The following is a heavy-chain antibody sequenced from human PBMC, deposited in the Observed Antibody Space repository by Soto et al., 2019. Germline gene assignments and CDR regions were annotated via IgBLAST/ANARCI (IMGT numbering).Heavy chain of an antibody. Sequence: SETLSVTCTVSGGSISSYYWSWIRQPPGKGLEWIGYIYYSGSTNYNPSLKSRVTISVDTSKNQFSLKLSSVTAADTAVYYCARLGVAATRYYFDYWGQGTLVTVSS. CDR3: ARLGVAATRYYFDY. D-gene: IGHD2-15*01. J-gene: IGHJ4*02. CDR2: IYYSGST. V-gene: IGHV4-59*01. CDR1: GGSISSYY.